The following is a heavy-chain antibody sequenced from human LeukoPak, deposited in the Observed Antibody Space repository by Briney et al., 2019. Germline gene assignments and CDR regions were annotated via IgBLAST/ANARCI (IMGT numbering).Heavy chain of an antibody. D-gene: IGHD4-4*01. V-gene: IGHV4-34*01. Sequence: SETLSLTCAVYGGSFSGYYWSWIRQPPGKGLEWIGEINHSGSTNYNPSLKSRVTISVDTSKNQFSLKLSSVTATDTAVYYCATQHSNYYYGMDVWGQGTTVTVSS. CDR3: ATQHSNYYYGMDV. CDR1: GGSFSGYY. J-gene: IGHJ6*02. CDR2: INHSGST.